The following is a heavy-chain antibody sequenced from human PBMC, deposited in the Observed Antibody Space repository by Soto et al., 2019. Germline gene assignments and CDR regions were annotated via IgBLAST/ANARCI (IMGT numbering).Heavy chain of an antibody. D-gene: IGHD5-12*01. CDR1: GGTFSSYA. Sequence: QVQLVQSGAEVKKPGSSVKVSCKASGGTFSSYAISWVRQAPGQGLEWMGGIIPIFGTANYAQKVQGRVTITADESTSTAYMELSSLRSEDTAVYYCARDPRGYSGYDLSPFDYWGQGTLVTVSS. CDR3: ARDPRGYSGYDLSPFDY. V-gene: IGHV1-69*01. CDR2: IIPIFGTA. J-gene: IGHJ4*02.